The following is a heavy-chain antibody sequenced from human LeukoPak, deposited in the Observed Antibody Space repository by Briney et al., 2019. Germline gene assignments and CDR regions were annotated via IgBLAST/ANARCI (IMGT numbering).Heavy chain of an antibody. Sequence: ASVKVSCKASGYTFTGYYMHWVRQAPGQGLEWMGWINTNTGNPTYAQGFTGRFVFSLDTSVSTAYLQISSLKAEDTAVYYCARIQELSTLEGSWYLFDYWGQGTLVTVSS. D-gene: IGHD6-13*01. J-gene: IGHJ4*02. CDR1: GYTFTGYY. CDR3: ARIQELSTLEGSWYLFDY. CDR2: INTNTGNP. V-gene: IGHV7-4-1*02.